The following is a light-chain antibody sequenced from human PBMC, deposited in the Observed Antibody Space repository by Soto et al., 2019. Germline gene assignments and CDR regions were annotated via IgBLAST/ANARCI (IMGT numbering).Light chain of an antibody. J-gene: IGKJ1*01. CDR2: YAY. V-gene: IGKV1-5*01. Sequence: DIQMTQSPSTLSASVGDRVTITCRASQSISTWLAWYQQKAGKAHKLLIYYAYSLKSGVPSRFSGSGSGTDFTLTISGLQPDDFATYYCQQYSSYSLTFGQGTKVDIK. CDR1: QSISTW. CDR3: QQYSSYSLT.